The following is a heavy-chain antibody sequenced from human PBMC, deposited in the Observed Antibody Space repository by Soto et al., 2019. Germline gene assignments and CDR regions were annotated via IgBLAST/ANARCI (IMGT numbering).Heavy chain of an antibody. CDR3: VRDGPHIKIFGYGDY. D-gene: IGHD3-3*01. Sequence: GGSLRLSCAASGFTFSIYSMNWVRQAPGKGLEWVSYIMPGSSHIFYADSVKGRFTISRDNAKNSLYLQMSSLRVDDTAVYYCVRDGPHIKIFGYGDYWGQGNLVNVSS. V-gene: IGHV3-48*01. CDR2: IMPGSSHI. CDR1: GFTFSIYS. J-gene: IGHJ4*02.